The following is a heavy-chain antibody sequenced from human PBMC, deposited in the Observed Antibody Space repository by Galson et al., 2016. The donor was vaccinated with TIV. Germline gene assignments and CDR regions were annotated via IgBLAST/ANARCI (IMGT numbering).Heavy chain of an antibody. J-gene: IGHJ4*01. CDR1: GGTFSSFA. V-gene: IGHV1-69*13. Sequence: SVKVSCKASGGTFSSFALNWVRQAPGQGLEWIGEIIPGFGTVRYAQKFQARVTITADESATTSVMELSSLTSDDAAVYYCARTSYTPMGDWGQGTLVTVSS. CDR2: IIPGFGTV. CDR3: ARTSYTPMGD. D-gene: IGHD5-18*01.